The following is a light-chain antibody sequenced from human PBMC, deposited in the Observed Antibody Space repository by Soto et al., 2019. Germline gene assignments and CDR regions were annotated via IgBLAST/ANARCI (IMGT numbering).Light chain of an antibody. Sequence: DRQITHSPSTLSASVGDRVTINCRASQSISSWLAWYQQKPGKAPKLLIYDASSLESGVPSRFSGSGSGTEFTLTISSLQPDDFATYYCQQYNSYWTFGQGTKVDIK. CDR2: DAS. CDR3: QQYNSYWT. CDR1: QSISSW. J-gene: IGKJ1*01. V-gene: IGKV1-5*01.